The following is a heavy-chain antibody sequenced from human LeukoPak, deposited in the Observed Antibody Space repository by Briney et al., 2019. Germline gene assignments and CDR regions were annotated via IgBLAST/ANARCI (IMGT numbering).Heavy chain of an antibody. CDR2: IPSTGGTI. CDR1: GFTYRFPFSYYG. D-gene: IGHD1-1*01. CDR3: ARDLNGRFDI. V-gene: IGHV3-30*03. Sequence: PGGSLRLSCAASGFTYRFPFSYYGMQWDRQAPGKGLEWVAIIPSTGGTIYYADSVKGRFIISRDDSKNTLYLQMNSLREEDTALYYCARDLNGRFDIWGQGTLVTVSS. J-gene: IGHJ5*02.